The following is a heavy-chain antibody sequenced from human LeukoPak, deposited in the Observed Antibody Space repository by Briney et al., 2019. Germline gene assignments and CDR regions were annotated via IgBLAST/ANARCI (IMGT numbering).Heavy chain of an antibody. Sequence: GGSLRLSCAASGFTLSSYEMNWVRQAPGKGLEWVSAISGSAVNTFYADSVKGRFTISRDNSKNTLYLQMNSLRAEDTAVYYCARVAAASGAFDIWGQGTMVTVSS. CDR1: GFTLSSYE. V-gene: IGHV3-23*01. J-gene: IGHJ3*02. CDR3: ARVAAASGAFDI. CDR2: ISGSAVNT. D-gene: IGHD6-13*01.